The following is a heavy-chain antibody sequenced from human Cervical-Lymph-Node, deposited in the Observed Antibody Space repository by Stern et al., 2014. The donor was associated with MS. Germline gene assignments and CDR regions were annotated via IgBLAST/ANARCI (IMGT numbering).Heavy chain of an antibody. Sequence: QVQLVQSGAEVKKPGSSVNVSCKASGDNFSNSGFSWVRQAPGQGLEWMGGIIPIFGSASYAQKFQGRVTITADISTSTVYMEVGSLTSGDTAVYYCARDASGSSYYGMDVWGQGTPVTVSS. CDR1: GDNFSNSG. V-gene: IGHV1-69*06. CDR3: ARDASGSSYYGMDV. D-gene: IGHD3-10*01. J-gene: IGHJ6*02. CDR2: IIPIFGSA.